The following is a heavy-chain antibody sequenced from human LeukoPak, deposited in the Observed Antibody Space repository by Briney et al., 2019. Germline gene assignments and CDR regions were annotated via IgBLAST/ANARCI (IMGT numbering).Heavy chain of an antibody. Sequence: GASVKVSCKASGYTFTSYGVSWVRQAPGQGLEWMGWISGSNGNTNNAQKVQGGVTMTTDTSTSTAYMELRSLRSDDTAVYYCARYPLSYSSNWHYYFDYWGQGTLLTVSS. CDR3: ARYPLSYSSNWHYYFDY. CDR2: ISGSNGNT. V-gene: IGHV1-18*01. CDR1: GYTFTSYG. D-gene: IGHD6-13*01. J-gene: IGHJ4*02.